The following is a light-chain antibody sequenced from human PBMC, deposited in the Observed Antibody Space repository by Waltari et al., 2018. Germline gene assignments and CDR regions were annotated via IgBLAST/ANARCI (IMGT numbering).Light chain of an antibody. CDR1: QTIYNY. CDR2: DTS. Sequence: DIQMTHSPSPLSASVGDRVTITCRASQTIYNYSNWYQHKPGKAPKLLISDTSTLQSGVPSRFSGRGSGTEFTLTISRLQPEDFGTYYCQQSYTLPYTFGQGTKLDI. V-gene: IGKV1-39*01. J-gene: IGKJ2*01. CDR3: QQSYTLPYT.